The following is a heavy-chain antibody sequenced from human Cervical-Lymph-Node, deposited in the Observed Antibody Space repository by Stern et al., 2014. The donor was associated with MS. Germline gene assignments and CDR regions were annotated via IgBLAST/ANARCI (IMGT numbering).Heavy chain of an antibody. CDR1: GFTFSDYY. Sequence: VQLVESGGGLVKPGGSLRLSCEASGFTFSDYYMSWTRQAPGKGLEWVSSITSSGSTTYYADSVKGRFTISRDNAKNSLYLQMNSLRAEDTAVYYCARRAYSYGHVDYWGQGTLVTVSS. CDR3: ARRAYSYGHVDY. V-gene: IGHV3-11*01. CDR2: ITSSGSTT. J-gene: IGHJ4*02. D-gene: IGHD5-18*01.